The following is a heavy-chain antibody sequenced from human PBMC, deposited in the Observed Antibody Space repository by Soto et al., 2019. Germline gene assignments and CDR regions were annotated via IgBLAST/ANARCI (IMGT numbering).Heavy chain of an antibody. CDR1: GGTFSSYT. J-gene: IGHJ4*02. D-gene: IGHD1-26*01. V-gene: IGHV1-69*02. CDR2: IIPILGIA. Sequence: QVQLVQSGAEVKKPGSSVKVSCKASGGTFSSYTISWVRQAPGQGLEWMGRIIPILGIANYAQQFQGRVTITADKSTSTAYMELSSLRSEDTAVYYCARGNSVWLSDYWGQGTLVTVSS. CDR3: ARGNSVWLSDY.